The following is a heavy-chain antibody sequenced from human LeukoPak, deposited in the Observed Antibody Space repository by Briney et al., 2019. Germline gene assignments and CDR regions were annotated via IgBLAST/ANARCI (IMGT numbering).Heavy chain of an antibody. D-gene: IGHD2-21*02. CDR2: IYTSGST. CDR1: GGSISSGSYY. CDR3: ARGDIGFDY. Sequence: SETLSLTCTVSGGSISSGSYYWSWIRQPAGKGLEWIGRIYTSGSTNYNPSLKSRVTMSVDTSKNQFSLKLSSVTAADTAVYYCARGDIGFDYWGQGTLVTVSS. J-gene: IGHJ4*02. V-gene: IGHV4-61*02.